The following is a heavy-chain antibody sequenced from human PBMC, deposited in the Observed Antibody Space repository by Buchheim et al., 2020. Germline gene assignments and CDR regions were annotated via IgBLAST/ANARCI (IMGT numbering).Heavy chain of an antibody. CDR3: AKDEWGRGSGSYYNVNY. CDR1: GFTFSSYA. D-gene: IGHD3-10*01. Sequence: EVQLLESGGGLVQPGGSLRLSCAASGFTFSSYAMSWVRQAPGKGLEWVSAISGSGGSTYYADSVKGRFTISSDHSTTTLYLQMNSLRAEDTAVYYCAKDEWGRGSGSYYNVNYWGQGTL. V-gene: IGHV3-23*01. CDR2: ISGSGGST. J-gene: IGHJ4*02.